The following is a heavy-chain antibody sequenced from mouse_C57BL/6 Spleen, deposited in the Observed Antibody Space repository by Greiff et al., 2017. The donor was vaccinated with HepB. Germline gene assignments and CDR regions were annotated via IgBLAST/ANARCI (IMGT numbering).Heavy chain of an antibody. D-gene: IGHD2-4*01. CDR2: IYPGDGDT. CDR3: ARGGGDYDDGDY. V-gene: IGHV1-80*01. CDR1: GYAFSSYW. Sequence: QVQLQQSGAELVKPGASVKISCKASGYAFSSYWMNWVKQRPGKGLEWIGQIYPGDGDTNYNGKFKGKATLTADKSSSTAYMQLSSLTSEDSAVYFCARGGGDYDDGDYWGQGTTLTVSS. J-gene: IGHJ2*01.